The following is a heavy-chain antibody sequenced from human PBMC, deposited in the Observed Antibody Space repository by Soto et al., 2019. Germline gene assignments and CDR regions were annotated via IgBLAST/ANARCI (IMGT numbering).Heavy chain of an antibody. CDR3: ARAGSAPRRYYYYGMDV. CDR1: GFTFSSYS. J-gene: IGHJ6*02. Sequence: GSLRLSCAASGFTFSSYSMNWVRQAPGKGLEWVSYISSSSSTIYYADSVKGRFTISRDNAKNSLYLQMNSLRDEDTAVYYCARAGSAPRRYYYYGMDVWGQGTTVTVSS. D-gene: IGHD3-10*01. V-gene: IGHV3-48*02. CDR2: ISSSSSTI.